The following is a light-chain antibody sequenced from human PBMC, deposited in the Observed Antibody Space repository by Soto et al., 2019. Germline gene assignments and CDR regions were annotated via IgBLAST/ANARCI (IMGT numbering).Light chain of an antibody. V-gene: IGKV3-15*01. CDR3: QQHFNGPIT. CDR1: QSVSSN. J-gene: IGKJ5*01. CDR2: GAS. Sequence: EIVMTQSPATLSVSPGERATLSCRASQSVSSNLAWYQQKPGQAPRLLIYGASTRATGIPARFSGSGSGTEFILTITSLQSEDFAVYYCQQHFNGPITFGQGTRLE.